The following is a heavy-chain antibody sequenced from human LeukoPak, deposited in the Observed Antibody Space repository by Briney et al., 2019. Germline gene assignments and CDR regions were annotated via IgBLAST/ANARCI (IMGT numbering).Heavy chain of an antibody. V-gene: IGHV3-23*01. CDR1: GFTFSSNA. CDR2: IGSDART. CDR3: AKYYYDSSGLP. J-gene: IGHJ3*01. Sequence: PGGSLRLSCEASGFTFSSNAMSWVRQAPGKGLEWVSGIGSDARTHYADSVKGRFTISRDNSKNTMYLQMNSLRAEDTAVYYCAKYYYDSSGLPWGQGTMVTVSS. D-gene: IGHD3-22*01.